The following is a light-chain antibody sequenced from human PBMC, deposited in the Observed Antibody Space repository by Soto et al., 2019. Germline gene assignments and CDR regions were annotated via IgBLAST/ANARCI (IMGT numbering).Light chain of an antibody. CDR2: KAS. J-gene: IGKJ1*01. CDR1: QSMSSW. CDR3: QQYNDNWT. Sequence: DIQMTQSPSTLSASVGDRVTITCRASQSMSSWLAWHQQTPGKAPRLLIYKASNLESGVASRFSGSGSGTEFHLTITSLQPDDSAIYYCQQYNDNWTFGQGTKVEIK. V-gene: IGKV1-5*03.